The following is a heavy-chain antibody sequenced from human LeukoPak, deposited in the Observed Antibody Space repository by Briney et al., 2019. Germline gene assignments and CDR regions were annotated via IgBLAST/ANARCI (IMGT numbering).Heavy chain of an antibody. J-gene: IGHJ4*02. CDR2: IYYSGST. V-gene: IGHV4-30-4*08. D-gene: IGHD3-3*01. Sequence: SQSLSLTCTVSDGSISSGDYYWSWIRQPPGKGLEWIGYIYYSGSTYYNPSLKSRVTISVDTSKNQFSLKLSSVTAADTAVYYCARLWSGYYYFDYWGQGTLVTVSS. CDR3: ARLWSGYYYFDY. CDR1: DGSISSGDYY.